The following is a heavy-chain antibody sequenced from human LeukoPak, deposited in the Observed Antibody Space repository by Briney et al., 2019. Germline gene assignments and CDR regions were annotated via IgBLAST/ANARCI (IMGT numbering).Heavy chain of an antibody. CDR1: GGSISSSSYY. CDR3: ARLGEMATIVSSAFDI. V-gene: IGHV4-39*07. Sequence: SETLSLTCTVSGGSISSSSYYWGWIRQPPGKGLEWIGSIYYSGSTYYNPSLKSRVTISVDTSKNQFSLKLSSVTAADTAVYYCARLGEMATIVSSAFDIWGQGTMVTVSS. D-gene: IGHD5-24*01. CDR2: IYYSGST. J-gene: IGHJ3*02.